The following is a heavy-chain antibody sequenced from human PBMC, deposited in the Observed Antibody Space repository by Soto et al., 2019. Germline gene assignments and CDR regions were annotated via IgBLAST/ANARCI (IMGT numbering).Heavy chain of an antibody. J-gene: IGHJ3*02. CDR3: ARRRSSSWYSQGQSDAFDI. D-gene: IGHD6-13*01. CDR2: IYYSGST. Sequence: QVQLQESGPGLVKPSETLSLTCTVSGGSISSYYWSWIRQPPGKGLEWIGYIYYSGSTNYNPSLKSRVTISVDTSKDQFSLKLSSVTAADTAVYYCARRRSSSWYSQGQSDAFDIWGQGTMVTVSS. CDR1: GGSISSYY. V-gene: IGHV4-59*08.